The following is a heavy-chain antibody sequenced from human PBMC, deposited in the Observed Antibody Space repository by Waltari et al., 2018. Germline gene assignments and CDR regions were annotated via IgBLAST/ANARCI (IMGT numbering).Heavy chain of an antibody. CDR3: TATSGIPVGNPSYYYAMDV. D-gene: IGHD6-13*01. CDR2: IKSKTDGGTT. V-gene: IGHV3-15*01. CDR1: GFRFSDAW. Sequence: EAQMVESGGGLVKPGGSLTLSCAGSGFRFSDAWLSWVRQAPGKGLEWVGRIKSKTDGGTTDYATPVKGRISMSRDDSNNSVYLEMIRLKTEDSAIYYCTATSGIPVGNPSYYYAMDVWGQGTTVTVSS. J-gene: IGHJ6*02.